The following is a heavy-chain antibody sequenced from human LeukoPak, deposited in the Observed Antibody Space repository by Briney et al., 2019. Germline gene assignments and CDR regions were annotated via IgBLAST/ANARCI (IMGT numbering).Heavy chain of an antibody. D-gene: IGHD3-16*01. J-gene: IGHJ3*02. CDR3: ARERSYVVAFDI. CDR1: GGTFSSYA. Sequence: GSSVKVSCKASGGTFSSYAISWVRQAPGQGLEWMGGIIPIFGTANYAQKFQGRVTITTDESTSTAYMELSSLRSEDTAAYYCARERSYVVAFDIWGQGTMVTVSS. V-gene: IGHV1-69*05. CDR2: IIPIFGTA.